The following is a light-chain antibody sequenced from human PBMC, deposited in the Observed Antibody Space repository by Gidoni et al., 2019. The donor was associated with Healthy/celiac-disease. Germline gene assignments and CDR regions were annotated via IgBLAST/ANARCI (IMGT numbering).Light chain of an antibody. J-gene: IGLJ3*02. V-gene: IGLV2-8*01. CDR2: EVS. CDR3: SSYAGSNNWV. Sequence: QSALPQPPPASGSPGPSVTISCTGTSSDVGGYNYVSWYQQHPGKAPKLMIYEVSKRPSGVPDRFSGSKSGNTASLTVSGLQAEDEADYYCSSYAGSNNWVFGGGTKLTVL. CDR1: SSDVGGYNY.